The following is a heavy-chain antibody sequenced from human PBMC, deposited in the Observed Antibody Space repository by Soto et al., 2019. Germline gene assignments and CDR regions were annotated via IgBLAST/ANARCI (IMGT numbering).Heavy chain of an antibody. J-gene: IGHJ4*02. CDR3: AREWELLRGFDY. CDR2: ISYDGSNK. V-gene: IGHV3-30-3*01. Sequence: QVQLVESGGGVVQPGRSLRLSCAASGFTFSSYAMHWVRQAPGKGLEWVAVISYDGSNKYYADSVKGRFTISRDNSKNTLYLQMNSLRAEYTAVYYCAREWELLRGFDYWGQGTLVTVSS. D-gene: IGHD1-26*01. CDR1: GFTFSSYA.